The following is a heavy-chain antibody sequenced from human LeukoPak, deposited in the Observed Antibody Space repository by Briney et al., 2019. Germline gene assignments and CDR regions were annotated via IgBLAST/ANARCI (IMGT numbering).Heavy chain of an antibody. D-gene: IGHD5-24*01. CDR3: ARTRPEGWLQLRLDY. CDR1: GGSISSYY. V-gene: IGHV4-59*01. CDR2: IYYSGST. J-gene: IGHJ4*02. Sequence: PSETLSLTCTVSGGSISSYYWSWIRQPPGKGLEWIGYIYYSGSTNYNPSLKSRVTISVDTSKNQFSLKLSSVTAADTAVYYCARTRPEGWLQLRLDYWGQGTLVTVPS.